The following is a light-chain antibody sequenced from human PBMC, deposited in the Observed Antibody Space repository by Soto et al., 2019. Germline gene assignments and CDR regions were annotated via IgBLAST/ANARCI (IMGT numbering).Light chain of an antibody. J-gene: IGKJ3*01. CDR1: QSVTSGY. Sequence: EIVLTQSPGTLSLSPGERATLSCRASQSVTSGYLAWYQQQPNQAPRLLIYGASYRATDIPDRFSGGGSGTDFTLTISSLQSEDFAVYYCQQRSNPFTFGPGTKVDIK. V-gene: IGKV3D-20*02. CDR3: QQRSNPFT. CDR2: GAS.